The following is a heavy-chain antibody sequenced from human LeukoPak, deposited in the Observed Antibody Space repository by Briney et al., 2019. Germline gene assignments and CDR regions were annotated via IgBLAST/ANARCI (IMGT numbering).Heavy chain of an antibody. Sequence: SETLSLTCTVSGDSISSYYWSWIRQPPGKGLEWIGYLYYRGRTNSNPSLKSRVTISLDTSKNQFSLNLSSVTAADTAVYFCARTYQNYYYAMDVWGPGTTVTVSS. V-gene: IGHV4-59*08. CDR2: LYYRGRT. D-gene: IGHD2-2*01. CDR1: GDSISSYY. J-gene: IGHJ6*02. CDR3: ARTYQNYYYAMDV.